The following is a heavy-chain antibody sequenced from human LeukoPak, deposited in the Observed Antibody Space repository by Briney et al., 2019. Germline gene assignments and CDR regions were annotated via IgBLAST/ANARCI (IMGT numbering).Heavy chain of an antibody. CDR1: GFTFSNYW. CDR3: AKGGVVVTAIPSSTWGAFDI. D-gene: IGHD2-21*02. J-gene: IGHJ3*02. CDR2: IKRDGSEK. V-gene: IGHV3-7*03. Sequence: SGGSLRLSCAAPGFTFSNYWMTWVRQAPGKGLEWVADIKRDGSEKYYVDSVKGRFTISRDIAKNSLYLQMNSLRAEDTAVYYCAKGGVVVTAIPSSTWGAFDIWGQGTMVTVSS.